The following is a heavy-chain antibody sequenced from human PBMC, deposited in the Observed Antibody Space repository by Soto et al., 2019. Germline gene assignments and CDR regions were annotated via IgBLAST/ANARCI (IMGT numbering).Heavy chain of an antibody. D-gene: IGHD2-2*02. CDR2: ISGSGGST. V-gene: IGHV3-23*01. CDR3: AKDRQYQLLYQVYYYYGMDV. CDR1: GFTFSSYA. J-gene: IGHJ6*02. Sequence: EVQLLESVGGLVQPGGSLRLSCAASGFTFSSYAMSWVRQAPGKGLEWVSAISGSGGSTYYADSVKGRFTISRDNSKNTLYLQMNSLRAEDTAVYYCAKDRQYQLLYQVYYYYGMDVWGQGTTVTVSS.